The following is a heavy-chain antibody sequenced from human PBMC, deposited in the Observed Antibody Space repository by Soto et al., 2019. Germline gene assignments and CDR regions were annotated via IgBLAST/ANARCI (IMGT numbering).Heavy chain of an antibody. J-gene: IGHJ6*02. Sequence: QVQLQESGPGLVKPSGTLSLTCAVSGGSISSSNWWSWVRQPPGKGLAWIGEIYHSGGTNYNPSLKSRVTISVDKSKNQFSLKRSSVTAADTAVYYCARVVGGYYYGMDVWGQGTTVTVSS. CDR1: GGSISSSNW. CDR2: IYHSGGT. CDR3: ARVVGGYYYGMDV. V-gene: IGHV4-4*02. D-gene: IGHD2-2*01.